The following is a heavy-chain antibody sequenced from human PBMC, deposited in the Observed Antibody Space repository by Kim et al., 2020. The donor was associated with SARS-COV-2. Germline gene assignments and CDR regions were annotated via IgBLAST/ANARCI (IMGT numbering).Heavy chain of an antibody. CDR3: AKVKFMIVVSDAFDI. J-gene: IGHJ3*02. V-gene: IGHV3-43*02. D-gene: IGHD3-22*01. Sequence: GGSLRLSCAASGFTFDDYAMHWVRQAPGKGLEWVSLISGDGGSTYYADSVKGRFTISRDNSKNSLYLQMNSLRTEDTALYYCAKVKFMIVVSDAFDIWGQGTMVTVSS. CDR2: ISGDGGST. CDR1: GFTFDDYA.